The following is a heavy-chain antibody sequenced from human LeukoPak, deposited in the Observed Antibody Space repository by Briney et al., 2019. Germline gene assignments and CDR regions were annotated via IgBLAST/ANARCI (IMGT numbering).Heavy chain of an antibody. CDR3: AKATAATTYFDY. D-gene: IGHD6-25*01. J-gene: IGHJ4*02. Sequence: GGSLRLSCVASGFTFSTYAMSWVRQAPGKGLEWVSAISGGGGTIFYADSVKGRFAISRDNSENTLYLQINSLRAEGTAVYYCAKATAATTYFDYWGQGTLVTVSS. CDR2: ISGGGGTI. CDR1: GFTFSTYA. V-gene: IGHV3-23*01.